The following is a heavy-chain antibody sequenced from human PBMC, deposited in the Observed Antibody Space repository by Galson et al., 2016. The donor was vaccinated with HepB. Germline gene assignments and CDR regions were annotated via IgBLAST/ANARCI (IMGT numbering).Heavy chain of an antibody. J-gene: IGHJ5*02. CDR3: ARAATPYGSGSYYSP. Sequence: ETLSLTCAVSGGSISSSNWWSWVRQPPGKGLEWIGEVFHSGSSDYNPSLKSRVTLSVDKSKNHFSLNLNSVTAADTAIYYCARAATPYGSGSYYSPWGQGTLVTVSS. CDR2: VFHSGSS. D-gene: IGHD3-10*01. CDR1: GGSISSSNW. V-gene: IGHV4-4*02.